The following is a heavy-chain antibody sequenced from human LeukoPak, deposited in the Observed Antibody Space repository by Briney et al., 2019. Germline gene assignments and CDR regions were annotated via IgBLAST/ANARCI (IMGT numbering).Heavy chain of an antibody. Sequence: GGSLRLSCAASGFTVSSYAMTWVRQAPGKGLEWVSAIGYSAGDTYYADSVKGRFTISRDNSMNTLYLQMSSLRADDTALYYCAKDDDGHHHGVDHWGQGTLVAVSS. CDR1: GFTVSSYA. J-gene: IGHJ4*02. CDR3: AKDDDGHHHGVDH. CDR2: IGYSAGDT. V-gene: IGHV3-23*01. D-gene: IGHD4-17*01.